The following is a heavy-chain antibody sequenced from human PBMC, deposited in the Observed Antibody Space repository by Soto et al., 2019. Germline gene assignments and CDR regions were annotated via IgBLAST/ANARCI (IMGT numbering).Heavy chain of an antibody. V-gene: IGHV4-59*08. CDR1: GGSISSYY. D-gene: IGHD3-10*01. CDR2: IYYSGST. Sequence: PSETLSLTCTVSGGSISSYYWSWIRQPPGKGLEWIGYIYYSGSTNYNPSLKSRVTISVDTSKNQFSLKLSSVTAADTAVYYCARQGVSITMVRGVGGAFDIWGQGTMVTVSS. J-gene: IGHJ3*02. CDR3: ARQGVSITMVRGVGGAFDI.